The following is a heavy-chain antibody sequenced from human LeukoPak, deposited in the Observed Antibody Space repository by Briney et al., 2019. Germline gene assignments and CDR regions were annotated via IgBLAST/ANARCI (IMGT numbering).Heavy chain of an antibody. J-gene: IGHJ4*02. CDR3: ARGSGGWELLDY. V-gene: IGHV4-61*02. CDR1: GDSISSGSYY. CDR2: IYTSGST. Sequence: PSQTLSLTCTVSGDSISSGSYYWSWIRQPAGKGLEWIGRIYTSGSTNYNPSLKSRVTISVNTSKNQFSLKLSSVTAADTAVYYCARGSGGWELLDYWGQGTLVTVSS. D-gene: IGHD1-26*01.